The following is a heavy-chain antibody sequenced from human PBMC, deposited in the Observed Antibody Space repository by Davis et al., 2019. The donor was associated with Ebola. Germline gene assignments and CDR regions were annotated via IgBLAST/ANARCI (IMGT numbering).Heavy chain of an antibody. D-gene: IGHD3-10*01. CDR3: ARDSTEWFGEFLYYYYGMDV. J-gene: IGHJ6*02. Sequence: GESLKISCAASGFTFNTYWMHWVRQAPGKGLVWVSRINTVGSTTNYADSVKGRFTISRDNAKNSLYLQMNSLRDEDTAVYYCARDSTEWFGEFLYYYYGMDVWGQGTTVTVSS. CDR2: INTVGSTT. V-gene: IGHV3-74*01. CDR1: GFTFNTYW.